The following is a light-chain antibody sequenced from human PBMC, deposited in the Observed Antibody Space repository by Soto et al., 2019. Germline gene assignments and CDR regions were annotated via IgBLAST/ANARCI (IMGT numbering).Light chain of an antibody. CDR2: DNN. CDR3: GTWDSRLRVVV. J-gene: IGLJ2*01. CDR1: SSNIGNNY. Sequence: QAVVTQPPSVSAAPSQTVAISCSGSSSNIGNNYVSWYHRVPGSAPKLLIYDNNERPSGIPDRFSGSKSGTSATLDITGLQTGDEGDYYCGTWDSRLRVVVFGGGTKLTVL. V-gene: IGLV1-51*01.